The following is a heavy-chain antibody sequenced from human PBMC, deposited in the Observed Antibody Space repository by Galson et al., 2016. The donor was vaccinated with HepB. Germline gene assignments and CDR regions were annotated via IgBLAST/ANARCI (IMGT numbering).Heavy chain of an antibody. Sequence: SVKVSCKASGYTFISYAMNWVRQAPGQGLEWMGWINTNTGHPTYAQGFTGRFVFSLDKSVSTTYLQIDSLEAEDTAVYYCARDNMVRGLITYWGRGTLVTVSA. D-gene: IGHD3-10*01. CDR1: GYTFISYA. CDR2: INTNTGHP. CDR3: ARDNMVRGLITY. V-gene: IGHV7-4-1*01. J-gene: IGHJ2*01.